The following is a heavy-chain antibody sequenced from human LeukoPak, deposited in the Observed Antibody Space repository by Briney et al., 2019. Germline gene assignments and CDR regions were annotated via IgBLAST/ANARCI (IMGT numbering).Heavy chain of an antibody. D-gene: IGHD6-19*01. J-gene: IGHJ4*02. CDR1: GGSIRSSSYY. V-gene: IGHV4-61*05. CDR2: IYYSGST. CDR3: AREEYSSGWYADY. Sequence: SETLSLTCTVSGGSIRSSSYYWGWIRQPPGKGLEWIGYIYYSGSTNYNPSLKSRVTISVDTSKNQFSLKLSSVTAADTAVYYCAREEYSSGWYADYWGRGTRVTVSS.